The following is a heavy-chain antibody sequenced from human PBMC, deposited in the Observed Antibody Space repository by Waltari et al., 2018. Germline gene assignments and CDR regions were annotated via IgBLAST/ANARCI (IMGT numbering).Heavy chain of an antibody. CDR3: AKRGGTDFYFDY. CDR2: IYPGDSET. Sequence: EVRLVQSGAEVREPGESLKISCQSSGYTFSRHWIAWARQMPGKGLEWMWIIYPGDSETRYNPAFQGQVTFSVDNSINSAYLQWDSLKASDTAIYYCAKRGGTDFYFDYWGQGTLVTVSS. CDR1: GYTFSRHW. V-gene: IGHV5-51*03. D-gene: IGHD3-10*01. J-gene: IGHJ4*02.